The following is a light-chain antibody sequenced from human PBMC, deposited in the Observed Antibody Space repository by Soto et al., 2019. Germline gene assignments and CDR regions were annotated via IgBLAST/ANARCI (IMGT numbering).Light chain of an antibody. Sequence: DIQMTQSPSSVSASVGDRVTITCRASQGISSWLAGYQPKPGKAPKLLIYAASSLQSGVPSRFSRRGFGTDFTLNTSSLQPKDFAAYDCHQTNSFPLNFGGGTKVEIK. CDR1: QGISSW. CDR2: AAS. J-gene: IGKJ4*01. V-gene: IGKV1-12*01. CDR3: HQTNSFPLN.